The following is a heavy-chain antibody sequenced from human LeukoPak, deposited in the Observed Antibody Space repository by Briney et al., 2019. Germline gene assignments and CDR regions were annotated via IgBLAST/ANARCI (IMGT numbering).Heavy chain of an antibody. J-gene: IGHJ4*02. CDR3: ARLKGEVAASTDFDY. Sequence: SVTLSLTCTVSGGSISSSSYYWGWIRQPPGKGRELIGSIYYSGSTYYNPSLKSRVTISVDTSKNQFSLKLISVTAADTAVYYCARLKGEVAASTDFDYWGQGTLVTVSS. CDR2: IYYSGST. D-gene: IGHD2-15*01. CDR1: GGSISSSSYY. V-gene: IGHV4-39*01.